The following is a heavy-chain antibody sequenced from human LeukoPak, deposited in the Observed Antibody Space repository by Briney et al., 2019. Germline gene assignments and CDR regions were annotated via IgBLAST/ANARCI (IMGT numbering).Heavy chain of an antibody. CDR1: GFTFDDYA. CDR3: ARGAKYYDSSGYCY. CDR2: ISWNSGSI. V-gene: IGHV3-9*01. J-gene: IGHJ4*02. D-gene: IGHD3-22*01. Sequence: PGGSLRLSCAASGFTFDDYAMHWVRQAPGKGLEWVSGISWNSGSIGYADSVKGRFTISRDNSKNTLYLQMNSLRAEDTAVYYCARGAKYYDSSGYCYWGQGTLVTVS.